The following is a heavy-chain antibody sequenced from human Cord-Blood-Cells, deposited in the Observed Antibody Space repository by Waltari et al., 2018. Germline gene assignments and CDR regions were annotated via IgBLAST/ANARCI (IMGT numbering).Heavy chain of an antibody. CDR2: RNPNSGGT. Sequence: QVQLVQSGAEVKKPGASVKVSCKASGYTFTGYYMHWVRQAPGQGLEWMGWRNPNSGGTNYAQKFQGWVTMNRDTSISTAYMELSRLRSDDTAVYYCARDKGKSGSDYYYYGMDVWGQGTTVTVSS. CDR3: ARDKGKSGSDYYYYGMDV. CDR1: GYTFTGYY. J-gene: IGHJ6*02. V-gene: IGHV1-2*04. D-gene: IGHD1-26*01.